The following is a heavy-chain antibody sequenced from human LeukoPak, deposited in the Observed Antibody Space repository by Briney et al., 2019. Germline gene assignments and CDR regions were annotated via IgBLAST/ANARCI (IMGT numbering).Heavy chain of an antibody. Sequence: PGGSLRLSCAVSGFTFSDHYMDWVRQAPGKGLEWVGRTRNKVNSYTTEYAASVKGRFTISRDDSKNSSYLQMNSLKTEDTAVYYCARGGSWDAFHIWGQGTMVTVSS. J-gene: IGHJ3*02. D-gene: IGHD2-15*01. CDR1: GFTFSDHY. CDR3: ARGGSWDAFHI. CDR2: TRNKVNSYTT. V-gene: IGHV3-72*01.